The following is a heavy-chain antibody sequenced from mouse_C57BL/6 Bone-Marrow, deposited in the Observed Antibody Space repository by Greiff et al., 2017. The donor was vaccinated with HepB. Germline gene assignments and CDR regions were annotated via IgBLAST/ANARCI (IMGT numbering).Heavy chain of an antibody. V-gene: IGHV10-1*01. D-gene: IGHD1-1*01. J-gene: IGHJ4*01. CDR2: IRSKSNNYAT. CDR1: GFSFNTYA. Sequence: EVQLVESGGGLVQPKGSLKLSCAASGFSFNTYAMNWVRQAPGQGLEWVARIRSKSNNYATYYADSVKDRFTISRSDSESMLYLQMNNLKTEDTAMYYCVRSPYYYGSSYGAMDYWGQGTSVTVSS. CDR3: VRSPYYYGSSYGAMDY.